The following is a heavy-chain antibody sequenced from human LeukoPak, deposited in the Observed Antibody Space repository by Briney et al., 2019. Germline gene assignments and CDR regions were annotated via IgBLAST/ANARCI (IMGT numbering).Heavy chain of an antibody. CDR3: AAISGESRYPCFDY. Sequence: PSETLSLTCDVSGGSISSAGYYWTWIRQHPGKGLEWIGYIFYSGSTYYNPSLKSRLTISGDTSKNQFSLKLTSVTAADTALYYCAAISGESRYPCFDYWGQGALVTVSS. J-gene: IGHJ4*02. CDR1: GGSISSAGYY. CDR2: IFYSGST. V-gene: IGHV4-31*11. D-gene: IGHD2-15*01.